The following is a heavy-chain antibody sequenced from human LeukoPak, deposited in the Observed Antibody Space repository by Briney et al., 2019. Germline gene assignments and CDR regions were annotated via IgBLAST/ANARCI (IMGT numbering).Heavy chain of an antibody. V-gene: IGHV1-2*02. Sequence: ASVKVSCKASGYTFTGYYMHWVRQAPGQGLEWMGWINPSGGGTNYAQKFQGRVTMARDTSISTAYMELSRLRSDDTAVYYCARDYHIAAAGKARFDPWGQGTLVTVSS. CDR3: ARDYHIAAAGKARFDP. J-gene: IGHJ5*02. D-gene: IGHD6-13*01. CDR1: GYTFTGYY. CDR2: INPSGGGT.